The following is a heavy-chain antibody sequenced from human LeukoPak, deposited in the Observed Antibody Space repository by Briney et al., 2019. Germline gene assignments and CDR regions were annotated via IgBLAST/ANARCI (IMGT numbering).Heavy chain of an antibody. CDR3: ASKDPYDSRGYLLDY. CDR2: LYSGGST. V-gene: IGHV3-66*01. CDR1: GFTVSSNY. D-gene: IGHD3-22*01. J-gene: IGHJ4*02. Sequence: GGSLRLSCAASGFTVSSNYMSWVRQAPGKGLEWVSVLYSGGSTYYGDSVKDRFTISRDNSKNTLYLQMNSLRAEDTAVYYCASKDPYDSRGYLLDYWGQGTLVTVSS.